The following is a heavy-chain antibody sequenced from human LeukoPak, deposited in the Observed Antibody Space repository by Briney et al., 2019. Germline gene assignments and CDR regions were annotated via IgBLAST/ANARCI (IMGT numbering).Heavy chain of an antibody. D-gene: IGHD3-10*01. CDR1: GFTFSDYY. CDR3: ARGRWIIRGVKTHVFSH. J-gene: IGHJ4*02. CDR2: ISIRSTYA. Sequence: GGSLRLSCAASGFTFSDYYMSWIRQAPGKGLKWVSYISIRSTYASYADSVKGRFTISRDDAKNSLYMQMNGLRAEDTAVYYCARGRWIIRGVKTHVFSHWGQGALVTVSS. V-gene: IGHV3-11*05.